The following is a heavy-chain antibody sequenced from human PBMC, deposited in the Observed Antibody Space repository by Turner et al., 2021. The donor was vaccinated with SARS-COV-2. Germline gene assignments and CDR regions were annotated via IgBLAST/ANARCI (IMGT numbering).Heavy chain of an antibody. J-gene: IGHJ6*02. Sequence: EVQLVESGGGVVKPGGSLRLSCAASGFTFSNAWMNWVRQAPGKGLEWVGRIKSNTDGGTTDYAAPVKVKFTISRDDSKNTLYLQMNSLKTEDTAVYYCTTNRMTGNYYYYYGMDVWGQGTTVTVSS. CDR3: TTNRMTGNYYYYYGMDV. CDR1: GFTFSNAW. V-gene: IGHV3-15*01. CDR2: IKSNTDGGTT.